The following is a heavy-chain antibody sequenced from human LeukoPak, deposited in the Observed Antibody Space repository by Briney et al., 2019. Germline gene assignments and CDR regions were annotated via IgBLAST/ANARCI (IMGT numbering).Heavy chain of an antibody. J-gene: IGHJ3*02. CDR3: ARASSPRGTGNDAFDI. CDR1: GASISSYY. Sequence: SETLSLTCTVSGASISSYYWSWIRQPPGKGLEWIAYFFYSVSTNYNPSLKSRVTISVDTSKNQFSLKLSSVTAADTAVYYCARASSPRGTGNDAFDIWGQGTMVTISS. V-gene: IGHV4-59*01. D-gene: IGHD3/OR15-3a*01. CDR2: FFYSVST.